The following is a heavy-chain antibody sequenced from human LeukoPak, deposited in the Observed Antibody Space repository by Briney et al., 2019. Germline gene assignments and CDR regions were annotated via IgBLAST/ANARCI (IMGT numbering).Heavy chain of an antibody. V-gene: IGHV3-23*01. Sequence: GGSLRLSCAASGFTFSSYAMSWVRQAPGKGLEWVSAISGSGGSTYYADSVKGRFTISRDNSKNTLYLQMNSLRAEDTAVYYCANGSGYDPLYYFDYWGQGILVTVSS. CDR2: ISGSGGST. D-gene: IGHD5-12*01. CDR1: GFTFSSYA. CDR3: ANGSGYDPLYYFDY. J-gene: IGHJ4*02.